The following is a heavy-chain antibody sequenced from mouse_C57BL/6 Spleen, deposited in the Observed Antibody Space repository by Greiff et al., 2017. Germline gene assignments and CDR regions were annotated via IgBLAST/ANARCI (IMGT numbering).Heavy chain of an antibody. D-gene: IGHD1-1*01. CDR3: ARYYYGSSPYYFDC. CDR2: INPNNGGT. CDR1: GYTFTDYY. J-gene: IGHJ2*01. V-gene: IGHV1-26*01. Sequence: VQLQQSGPELVKPGASVKISCKASGYTFTDYYMNWVKQSHGKSLEWIGDINPNNGGTNYNQKFKGKATLTVDKSSTTAYMDLRSLTSEDSAVYYCARYYYGSSPYYFDCWGQGTTLTVSS.